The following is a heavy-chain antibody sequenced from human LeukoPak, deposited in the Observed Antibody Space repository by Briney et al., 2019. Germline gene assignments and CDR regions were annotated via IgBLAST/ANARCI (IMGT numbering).Heavy chain of an antibody. D-gene: IGHD2-8*01. J-gene: IGHJ4*02. CDR2: INHSGST. Sequence: SETLSLTCAVYGGSFSGYYWSWIRQPPGKGLEWIGEINHSGSTNYNPSLKSRVTISVDTSKNQFSLKLSSVTAADTAVYYCASGDLYCTNGVCYGAPFDYWGQGTLVTVSS. V-gene: IGHV4-34*01. CDR1: GGSFSGYY. CDR3: ASGDLYCTNGVCYGAPFDY.